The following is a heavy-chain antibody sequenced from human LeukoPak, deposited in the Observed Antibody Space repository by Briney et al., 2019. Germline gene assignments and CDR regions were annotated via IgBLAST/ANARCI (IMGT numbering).Heavy chain of an antibody. CDR1: GYTFTSYG. J-gene: IGHJ4*02. V-gene: IGHV1-18*01. Sequence: ASVTVSCKASGYTFTSYGISWVRQAPGQGLEWMGWISAYNGNTNYAQKLQGRVTMTTDTSTSTAYMELRSLRSDDTAVYYCARVGYSSSWYTFDYWGQGTLVTVSS. CDR2: ISAYNGNT. D-gene: IGHD6-13*01. CDR3: ARVGYSSSWYTFDY.